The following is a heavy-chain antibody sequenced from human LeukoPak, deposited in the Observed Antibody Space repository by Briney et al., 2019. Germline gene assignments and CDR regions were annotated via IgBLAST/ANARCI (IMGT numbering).Heavy chain of an antibody. CDR1: GFTFSNYA. J-gene: IGHJ4*02. CDR2: ISGSGGST. Sequence: GGSLRLSCAASGFTFSNYAMSWVRQAPGKGLEWVSSISGSGGSTYYADSVKGRFTISRDNSKNTLYLEMNSLRAEDTAVYYCAKRFLDGSGSHYTPMFDYWGQGTLVTISS. V-gene: IGHV3-23*01. D-gene: IGHD3-10*01. CDR3: AKRFLDGSGSHYTPMFDY.